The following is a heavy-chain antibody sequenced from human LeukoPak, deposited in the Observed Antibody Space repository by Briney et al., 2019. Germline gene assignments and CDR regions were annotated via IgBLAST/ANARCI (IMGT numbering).Heavy chain of an antibody. Sequence: PGGSLRLSCAASGFTFSDYYMSWIRQAPGKGLEWVSYISSSGSTIYYADSVKGRFTISRDNAKNSLYLQMNRLRAEDTALYYCARATSYYYYYMDVWGKGTTVTVSS. CDR2: ISSSGSTI. CDR1: GFTFSDYY. J-gene: IGHJ6*03. CDR3: ARATSYYYYYMDV. D-gene: IGHD4-11*01. V-gene: IGHV3-11*01.